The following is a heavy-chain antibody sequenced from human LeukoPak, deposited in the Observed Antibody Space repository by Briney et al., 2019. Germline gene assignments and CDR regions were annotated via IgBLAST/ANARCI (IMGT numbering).Heavy chain of an antibody. CDR2: ISSSSSVI. CDR3: ARGLFEAASDY. CDR1: GFTFSSYS. D-gene: IGHD3-3*01. J-gene: IGHJ4*02. Sequence: GGSLRLSCAASGFTFSSYSMNWVRQAPGKGLEWISYISSSSSVIYYADSVKGRFTISRDNAKNSLFLQMNSLRAEDTALYYCARGLFEAASDYWGQGTLVTVSS. V-gene: IGHV3-48*01.